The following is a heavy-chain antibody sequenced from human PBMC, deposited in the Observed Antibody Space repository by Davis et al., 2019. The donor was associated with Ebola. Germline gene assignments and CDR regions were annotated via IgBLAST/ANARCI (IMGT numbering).Heavy chain of an antibody. J-gene: IGHJ5*02. CDR3: ARGWLRGWFDP. D-gene: IGHD5-12*01. CDR2: TYYNSKWYN. CDR1: GDSVSSNSGA. Sequence: HSQTLSLTCAIPGDSVSSNSGAWNWLRQSPSRGLEWLGRTYYNSKWYNDYAESVKSRISINADTSKNQFSLQLNSVTPEDTAVYYCARGWLRGWFDPWGQGTLVTVSS. V-gene: IGHV6-1*01.